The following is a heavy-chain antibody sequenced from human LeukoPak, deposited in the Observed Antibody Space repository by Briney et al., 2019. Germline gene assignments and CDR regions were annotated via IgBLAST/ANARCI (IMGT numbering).Heavy chain of an antibody. CDR1: GYTFTSYG. V-gene: IGHV1-18*01. J-gene: IGHJ4*02. CDR2: ISAYNGNT. D-gene: IGHD6-13*01. CDR3: ARTPSTSETAAGSFDS. Sequence: GASVKVSCKASGYTFTSYGISWVRQAPGQGLEWMGWISAYNGNTNYAQNLQGRVTMTTDTSTSTAYMDLRSLRSDDTAVYYCARTPSTSETAAGSFDSWGQGTLVTVSS.